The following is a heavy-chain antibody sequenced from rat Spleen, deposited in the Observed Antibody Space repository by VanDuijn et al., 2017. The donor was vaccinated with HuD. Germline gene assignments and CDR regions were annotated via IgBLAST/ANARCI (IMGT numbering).Heavy chain of an antibody. V-gene: IGHV5S10*01. D-gene: IGHD1-1*01. CDR2: IIYDGSST. Sequence: EVQLVESGGGLVQPGNSLKLSCAASGFTFSDYAMAWVRQAPKKGLEWVATIIYDGSSTYYRDPVKGRFTISRDNAKSTLYRQMDSLRSEDTSPYSGTAVGSGDDWYFDFSGPGTMVTVSS. J-gene: IGHJ1*01. CDR3: TAVGSGDDWYFDF. CDR1: GFTFSDYA.